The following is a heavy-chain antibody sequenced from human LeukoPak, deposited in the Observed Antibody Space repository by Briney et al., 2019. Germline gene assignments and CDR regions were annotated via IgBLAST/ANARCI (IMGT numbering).Heavy chain of an antibody. V-gene: IGHV3-48*01. CDR1: GFTFSSYS. D-gene: IGHD6-19*01. CDR2: ISSSSSTI. J-gene: IGHJ4*02. CDR3: ARDPSQENCSSGWYGPSY. Sequence: GGSLRLSCAASGFTFSSYSMNWVRQAPGKGLEWVSYISSSSSTIYYADSVKGRFTISRDNAKNSLYLQMNSLRAEDTAVYYCARDPSQENCSSGWYGPSYWGQGTLVTVSS.